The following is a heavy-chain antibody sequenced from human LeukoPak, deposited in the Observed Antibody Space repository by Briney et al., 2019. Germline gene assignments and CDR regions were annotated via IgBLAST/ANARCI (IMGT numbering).Heavy chain of an antibody. D-gene: IGHD1-26*01. J-gene: IGHJ4*02. V-gene: IGHV3-74*01. CDR1: GFTFSSNW. CDR3: VRDLGGRSGH. CDR2: INEDGSTT. Sequence: GGSLRLSCAAPGFTFSSNWMHWVRHAPGKGLVWVSRINEDGSTTNYADSVKGRSTIFRDNAKNTLYLQMNSLRAEDTAVYYCVRDLGGRSGHWGQGTLVTVSS.